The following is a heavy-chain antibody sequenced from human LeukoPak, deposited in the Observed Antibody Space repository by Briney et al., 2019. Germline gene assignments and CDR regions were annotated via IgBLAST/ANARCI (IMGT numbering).Heavy chain of an antibody. D-gene: IGHD3-22*01. V-gene: IGHV3-21*01. Sequence: GGSLRLSCVASGFTFSSYSMNWVRQAPGKGLEWVSSISGSSSYVYYADSVKGRFTISRDNAKNSLYLQMNSLRAEDTAVYYCAGVVRYDSSDPSLDYWGQGTLVTVSS. CDR1: GFTFSSYS. J-gene: IGHJ4*02. CDR3: AGVVRYDSSDPSLDY. CDR2: ISGSSSYV.